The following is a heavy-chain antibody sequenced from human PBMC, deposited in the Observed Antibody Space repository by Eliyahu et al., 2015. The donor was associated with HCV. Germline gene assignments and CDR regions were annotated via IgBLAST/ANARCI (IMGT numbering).Heavy chain of an antibody. Sequence: QLQLQESGPGLVKPSETLSVTCTVSGDSIITSSYFWGWIRQLPGMGLEYIGNIYYSGSTYYNPSLKSRVTMSVDTSKNVFSLKLSSVTAADTAVYYCARVPVTPNPPHWGQGTLVTVSS. V-gene: IGHV4-39*07. D-gene: IGHD2-21*02. J-gene: IGHJ4*02. CDR1: GDSIITSSYF. CDR2: IYYSGST. CDR3: ARVPVTPNPPH.